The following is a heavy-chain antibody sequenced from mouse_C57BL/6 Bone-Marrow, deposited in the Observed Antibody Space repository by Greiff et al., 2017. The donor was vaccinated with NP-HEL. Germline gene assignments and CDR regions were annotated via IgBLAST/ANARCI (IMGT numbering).Heavy chain of an antibody. Sequence: VQLQQSGAELVRPGASVTLSCKASGYTFTDYEMHWVKQTPVHGLEWIGAIDPETGGTAYNQKFKGKAILTADKSSSTAYMELRSLTSEDSAVYYCTTLNTTQGYFDVWGTGTTVTVSS. CDR3: TTLNTTQGYFDV. D-gene: IGHD1-1*01. J-gene: IGHJ1*03. CDR2: IDPETGGT. V-gene: IGHV1-15*01. CDR1: GYTFTDYE.